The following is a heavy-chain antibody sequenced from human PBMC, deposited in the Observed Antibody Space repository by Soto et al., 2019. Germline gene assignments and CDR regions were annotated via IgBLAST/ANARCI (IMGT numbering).Heavy chain of an antibody. CDR1: GVTVGNNY. CDR2: TYSGGDT. D-gene: IGHD4-17*01. CDR3: ARNVPVTALGY. V-gene: IGHV3-66*01. J-gene: IGHJ4*02. Sequence: EVRLVESGGGLVQPGGSLRLSCAASGVTVGNNYMSWVRQAPGKGLEWDSVTYSGGDTSYADSVKGRFTMSRDSTKNTVYLQMDSLRAEDTAVYSCARNVPVTALGYWGQGSLVTVSS.